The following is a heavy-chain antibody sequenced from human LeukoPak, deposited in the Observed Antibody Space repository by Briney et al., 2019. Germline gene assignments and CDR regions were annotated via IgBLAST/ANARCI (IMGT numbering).Heavy chain of an antibody. CDR1: GFTFSSYA. CDR3: AKVELRYFDWFSLFDY. V-gene: IGHV3-23*01. Sequence: PGGSLRLSCAASGFTFSSYAMSWVRQAPGKGLEWVSAISGSGGSTYYADSVKGRFTISRDNSKNTLYLQMNSLRAEDTAVYYCAKVELRYFDWFSLFDYWGQGTLVTVSS. D-gene: IGHD3-9*01. J-gene: IGHJ4*02. CDR2: ISGSGGST.